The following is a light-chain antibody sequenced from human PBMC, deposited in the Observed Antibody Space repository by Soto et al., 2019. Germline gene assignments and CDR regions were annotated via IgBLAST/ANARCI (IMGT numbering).Light chain of an antibody. J-gene: IGLJ3*02. CDR2: SNN. CDR3: AAWDGSLKGWL. V-gene: IGLV1-44*01. CDR1: SSNIGSNT. Sequence: QSVLTQPPSASGTPGQTITISCSGGSSNIGSNTVNWFQQLPGTAPKLLIHSNNQRPSGVPDRFSGSKSGTSASLAISGLQSEDEADYYCAAWDGSLKGWLFGGGTKVTVL.